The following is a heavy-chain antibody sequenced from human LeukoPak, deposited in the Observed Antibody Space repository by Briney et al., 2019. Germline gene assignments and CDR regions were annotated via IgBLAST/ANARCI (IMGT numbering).Heavy chain of an antibody. D-gene: IGHD6-13*01. V-gene: IGHV4-59*01. CDR1: GGSISSYY. J-gene: IGHJ6*03. CDR2: IYYSGST. CDR3: ARGSSSSIAAAAGYYYMDV. Sequence: SETLSLTCTVSGGSISSYYWSWIRQPPGKGLEWIGYIYYSGSTNYNPSRKSRVTISVDTSKNQFSLKLSSVTAADTAVYYCARGSSSSIAAAAGYYYMDVWGKGTTVTVSS.